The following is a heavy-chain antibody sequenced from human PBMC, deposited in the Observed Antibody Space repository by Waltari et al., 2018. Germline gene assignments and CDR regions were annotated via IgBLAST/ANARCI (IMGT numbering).Heavy chain of an antibody. CDR3: AREAHYDILTGYPTRNDAFDI. Sequence: QVQLVESGGGVVQPGRSLRLSCAASGFTFSSYAMNWVRQAPGKGLEWVAVISYDGSNKYYADSVKGRFTISRDNSKNTLYLQMNSLRAEDTAVYYCAREAHYDILTGYPTRNDAFDIWGQGTMVTVSS. CDR2: ISYDGSNK. D-gene: IGHD3-9*01. J-gene: IGHJ3*02. V-gene: IGHV3-30-3*01. CDR1: GFTFSSYA.